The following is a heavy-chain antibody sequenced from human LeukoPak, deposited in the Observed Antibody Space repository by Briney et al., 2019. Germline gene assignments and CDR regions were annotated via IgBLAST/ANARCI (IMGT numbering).Heavy chain of an antibody. J-gene: IGHJ4*02. CDR2: ISSSSSYT. Sequence: GGSLRLSCVASGFTFSDYYMSWIRQAPGKGLEWVSYISSSSSYTNYADSVKGRFTISRDNAKNSLYLQMNSLRAEDTAVYYCARPTMVPRLYYFDYWGQGTLVTVSS. V-gene: IGHV3-11*06. CDR1: GFTFSDYY. CDR3: ARPTMVPRLYYFDY. D-gene: IGHD3-10*01.